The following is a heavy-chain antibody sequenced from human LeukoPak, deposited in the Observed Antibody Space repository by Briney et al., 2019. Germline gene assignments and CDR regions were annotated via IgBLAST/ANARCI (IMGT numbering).Heavy chain of an antibody. CDR2: IRYDGSNK. Sequence: GGSLRLSCAASGFTFSSYGMHWVRQAPGKGLEWVAFIRYDGSNKYYADSVKGRFTISRDNSKNTLYLQMNSLRAEDTAVYYCAKDSSVAGHNHPLGQFDYWGQGTLVTVSS. V-gene: IGHV3-30*02. CDR3: AKDSSVAGHNHPLGQFDY. CDR1: GFTFSSYG. J-gene: IGHJ4*02. D-gene: IGHD6-19*01.